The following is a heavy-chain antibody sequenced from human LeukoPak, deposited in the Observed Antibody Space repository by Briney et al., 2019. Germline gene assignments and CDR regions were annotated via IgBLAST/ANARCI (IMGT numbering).Heavy chain of an antibody. D-gene: IGHD2-15*01. CDR2: IYYSGST. Sequence: SETLSLTCTVSGGSISSSSYYWGWIRQPPGRGLEWIGSIYYSGSTYYNPSLKSRVTISVDTSKNQSSLKLSSVTAADTAVYYCASVGRGYCSGGSCYLPHYFDYWGQGTLVTVSS. CDR1: GGSISSSSYY. J-gene: IGHJ4*02. V-gene: IGHV4-39*01. CDR3: ASVGRGYCSGGSCYLPHYFDY.